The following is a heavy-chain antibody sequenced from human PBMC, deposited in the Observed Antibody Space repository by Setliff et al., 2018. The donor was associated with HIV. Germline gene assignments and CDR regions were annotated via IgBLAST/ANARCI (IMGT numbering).Heavy chain of an antibody. D-gene: IGHD3-10*01. Sequence: PSETLSLTCTVSDGYISDGDYYWTWIRQPPGKGLEWIGHSYYSGSAHYNASLKSRVTISVDTSKNQFSLKLSSVTAADTAVYYCARDSGRRNDAFDIWGQGTMVTVSS. J-gene: IGHJ3*02. V-gene: IGHV4-30-4*08. CDR2: SYYSGSA. CDR1: DGYISDGDYY. CDR3: ARDSGRRNDAFDI.